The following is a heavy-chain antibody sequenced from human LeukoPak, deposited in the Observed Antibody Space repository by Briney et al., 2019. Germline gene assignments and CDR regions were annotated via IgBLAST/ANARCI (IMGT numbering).Heavy chain of an antibody. V-gene: IGHV3-9*01. J-gene: IGHJ4*02. CDR2: ISWNSGSI. CDR1: GFTFSDYW. Sequence: GGSLRLSCAASGFTFSDYWMSWVRQTPGKGLEWVSGISWNSGSIGYADSVKGRFTISRDNAKNSLYLQMNSLRAEDTALYYCAKDIVATPGWVFDYWGQGTLVTVSS. CDR3: AKDIVATPGWVFDY. D-gene: IGHD5-12*01.